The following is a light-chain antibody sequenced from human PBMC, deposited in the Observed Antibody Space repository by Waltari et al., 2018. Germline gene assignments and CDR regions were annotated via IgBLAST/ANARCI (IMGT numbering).Light chain of an antibody. CDR2: AAS. CDR1: QSINSW. Sequence: DIQMTQSPSTLSVSVGDRVTITCRASQSINSWLAWYQQKPGKAPKLLIYAASNLVSGVPSRFSGSGSGTEFTLTISGLQPDDFATYYCQQFDTNSSFGQGTKLEIK. J-gene: IGKJ2*01. V-gene: IGKV1-5*03. CDR3: QQFDTNSS.